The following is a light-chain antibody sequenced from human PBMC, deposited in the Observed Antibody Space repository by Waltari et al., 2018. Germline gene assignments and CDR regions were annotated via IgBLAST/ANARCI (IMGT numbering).Light chain of an antibody. Sequence: IQLTHSPSSLSASLGYRVTITCRPRPETITFLACYQQKPGKSPKLLIYAASTLQSGVPSRFSGSGSGTDFTLTISRLQPEDLATYCCQQLNSYQWTFGQGTKVDI. CDR1: PETITF. J-gene: IGKJ1*01. CDR2: AAS. CDR3: QQLNSYQWT. V-gene: IGKV1-9*01.